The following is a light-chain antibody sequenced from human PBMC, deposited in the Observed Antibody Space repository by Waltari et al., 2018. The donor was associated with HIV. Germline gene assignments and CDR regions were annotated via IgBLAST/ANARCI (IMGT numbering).Light chain of an antibody. CDR2: AAS. J-gene: IGKJ4*01. V-gene: IGKV1-16*02. Sequence: DIQLTQSPSSLSASVRDRVTITCRASHGVSNYVAWFQPKPGEPPKSLIYAASSLQSGVPSKFSGSGSGTHFALTISSRQPEDFATYYCQQYRAYPLTFGGGTNVE. CDR3: QQYRAYPLT. CDR1: HGVSNY.